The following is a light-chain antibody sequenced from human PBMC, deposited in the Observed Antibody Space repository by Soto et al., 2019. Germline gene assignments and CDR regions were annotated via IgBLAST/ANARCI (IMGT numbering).Light chain of an antibody. V-gene: IGLV2-14*01. J-gene: IGLJ1*01. CDR3: SSYTTSSSYV. CDR1: SSDVGGYNY. Sequence: QSVLTQPASVSGSPGQSITISCTGTSSDVGGYNYVSWYQQHAGKAPKLMIYEVSNRPSGVSNRFSGSKSGNTASLTISGLQPGDEADYYCSSYTTSSSYVFGTGTKV. CDR2: EVS.